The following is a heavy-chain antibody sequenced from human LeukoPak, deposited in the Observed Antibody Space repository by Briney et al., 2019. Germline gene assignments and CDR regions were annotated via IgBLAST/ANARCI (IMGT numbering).Heavy chain of an antibody. D-gene: IGHD3-16*01. J-gene: IGHJ4*02. Sequence: PGGCLRLSCAASGFSFDVHAMTWVRQAPGKGPEWVATIGGPAETFYADSVGGRFTISRDNSRYTLYLQMNRLRAEDSALYYCAKDWTSHNGVYDCLDFWGQGTQVTVSS. V-gene: IGHV3-23*01. CDR2: IGGPAET. CDR3: AKDWTSHNGVYDCLDF. CDR1: GFSFDVHA.